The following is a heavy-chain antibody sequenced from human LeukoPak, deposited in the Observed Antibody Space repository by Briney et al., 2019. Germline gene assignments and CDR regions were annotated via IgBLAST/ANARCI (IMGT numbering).Heavy chain of an antibody. Sequence: GGSLRLSCAASGFTFDDHAMHWVRQAPGKGLEWVSLISGDGGSTYYADSVKGRFTISRDNSKNSLYLQMNSLRTEDTALYYCAKPGRFERDPEYYFDYWGQGTLVTVSS. CDR3: AKPGRFERDPEYYFDY. V-gene: IGHV3-43*02. D-gene: IGHD1-14*01. CDR2: ISGDGGST. CDR1: GFTFDDHA. J-gene: IGHJ4*02.